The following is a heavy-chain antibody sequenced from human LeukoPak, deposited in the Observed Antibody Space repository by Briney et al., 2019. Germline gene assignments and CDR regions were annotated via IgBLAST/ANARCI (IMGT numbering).Heavy chain of an antibody. CDR2: ISSSSSYI. Sequence: GGSLRLSCAASGFTFSSYTMKWVRQTPGKGLEWVSSISSSSSYIYQADSVKGRFTISRVNAKNSLYLQMNSLRAEDTAVYYCARVVWGQLTYYFDYWGQGTLVTVSS. D-gene: IGHD3-16*01. V-gene: IGHV3-21*01. CDR1: GFTFSSYT. J-gene: IGHJ4*02. CDR3: ARVVWGQLTYYFDY.